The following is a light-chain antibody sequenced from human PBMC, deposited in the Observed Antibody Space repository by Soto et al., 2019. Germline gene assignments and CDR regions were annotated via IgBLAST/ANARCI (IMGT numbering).Light chain of an antibody. J-gene: IGKJ2*01. CDR3: QQYDSSSPT. Sequence: DIQMTQSPSTLSASVGDGVTITCRASQNISVWLAWYQQRPGKAPKFLIYDASSLETGVPSRFSGSGSETEFTLPIRSLQPDDFATYYCQQYDSSSPTFGQGTKLEIK. V-gene: IGKV1-5*01. CDR1: QNISVW. CDR2: DAS.